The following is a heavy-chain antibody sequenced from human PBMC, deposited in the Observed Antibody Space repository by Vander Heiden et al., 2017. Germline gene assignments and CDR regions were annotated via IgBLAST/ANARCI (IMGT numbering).Heavy chain of an antibody. D-gene: IGHD6-13*01. Sequence: QVQLVESGGGVVQPGRSLRLSCAASGFPFSSYAMHWVRQAPGKGLEWVAVISYDGSNKYYADSVKGRFTISRDNSKNTLYLQMNSLRAEDTAVYYCARGHSSSWYWFDPWGQGTLVTVSS. CDR3: ARGHSSSWYWFDP. CDR1: GFPFSSYA. J-gene: IGHJ5*02. CDR2: ISYDGSNK. V-gene: IGHV3-30-3*01.